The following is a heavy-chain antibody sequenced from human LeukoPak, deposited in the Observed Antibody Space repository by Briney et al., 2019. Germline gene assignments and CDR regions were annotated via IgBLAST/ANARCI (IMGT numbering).Heavy chain of an antibody. D-gene: IGHD6-19*01. CDR1: GGSISSSNYY. CDR2: IYCSGST. CDR3: ARNFSSGWFDY. V-gene: IGHV4-39*07. J-gene: IGHJ4*02. Sequence: SETLSLTCTVSGGSISSSNYYWGWIRQPPGKGLEWIGSIYCSGSTSYNPSLKSRVTISVDTSKNQFSLKLSSVTAADTAVYYCARNFSSGWFDYWGQGTLVTVSS.